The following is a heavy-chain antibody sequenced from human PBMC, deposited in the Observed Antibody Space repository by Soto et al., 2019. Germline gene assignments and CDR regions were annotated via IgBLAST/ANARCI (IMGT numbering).Heavy chain of an antibody. Sequence: LRLSCTTSGFTFGDYAMSWSRQAPGKGLEWVGVIRSKAYGATTDYAASVKGRFTISRDDSKSIAYLQMNSLKSEDTGVYYCTKYTYTSRYAYYGMDVWGHGTTVTVSS. D-gene: IGHD6-13*01. CDR2: IRSKAYGATT. V-gene: IGHV3-49*03. CDR3: TKYTYTSRYAYYGMDV. CDR1: GFTFGDYA. J-gene: IGHJ6*02.